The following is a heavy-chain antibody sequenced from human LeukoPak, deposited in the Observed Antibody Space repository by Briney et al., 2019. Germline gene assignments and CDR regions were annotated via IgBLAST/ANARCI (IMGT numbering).Heavy chain of an antibody. D-gene: IGHD3-10*01. CDR1: GFTFSSYE. V-gene: IGHV3-48*03. CDR2: ISSSGSTI. J-gene: IGHJ6*03. CDR3: ARVNPREDGSGSYFGYYYYMDV. Sequence: GGSLRLSCAASGFTFSSYEMHWVRQAPGKGLEWVSYISSSGSTIYYADSVKGRFTISRDNAKNSLYLQMNSLRAEDTAVYYCARVNPREDGSGSYFGYYYYMDVWGKGTTVTISS.